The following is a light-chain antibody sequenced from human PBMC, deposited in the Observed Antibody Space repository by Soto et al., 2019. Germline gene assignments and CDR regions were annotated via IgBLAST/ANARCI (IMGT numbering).Light chain of an antibody. J-gene: IGKJ1*01. CDR3: QQYGGSPGT. Sequence: EIVLTQSPGTLSLSPGEIATLSCRASQSVSSYLAWYQQKPGQAPRLLIYDASNRATGIPARFSGSGSGTDFTLTISRLEPEDFAVYYCQQYGGSPGTFGQGTKVDIK. CDR1: QSVSSY. V-gene: IGKV3-20*01. CDR2: DAS.